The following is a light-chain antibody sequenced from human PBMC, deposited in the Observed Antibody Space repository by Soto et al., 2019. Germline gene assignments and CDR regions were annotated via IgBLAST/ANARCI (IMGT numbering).Light chain of an antibody. CDR1: QSVSSSY. J-gene: IGKJ4*01. CDR3: QQYGSSPA. V-gene: IGKV3-20*01. CDR2: AAS. Sequence: EIVLTQSPGPLSLSPGEGATLSCRASQSVSSSYLAWYQQKPGQAPRLLLYAASSRATGIPDRFSGSGSGTDFTLTISRLEPEDFAVYYCQQYGSSPAFGGGTKVEIK.